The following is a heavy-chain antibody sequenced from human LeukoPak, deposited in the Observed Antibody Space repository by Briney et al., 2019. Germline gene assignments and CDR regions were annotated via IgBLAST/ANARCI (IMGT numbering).Heavy chain of an antibody. V-gene: IGHV4-4*07. CDR1: GGSISSYY. J-gene: IGHJ4*02. Sequence: SETLSLTCTVSGGSISSYYWSWIRQPAGEGLEWIGRIYTSGSTNYNPSLKSRVTMSVDTSKNQFSLKLSSVTAADTAVYYCARGGSSWSPAGYFDYWGQGTLVTVSS. CDR3: ARGGSSWSPAGYFDY. D-gene: IGHD6-13*01. CDR2: IYTSGST.